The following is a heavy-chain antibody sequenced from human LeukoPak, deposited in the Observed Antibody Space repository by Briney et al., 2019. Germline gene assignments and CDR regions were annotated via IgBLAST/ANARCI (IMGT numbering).Heavy chain of an antibody. CDR1: GFTFNDYP. CDR3: ARVTLYYYYMDV. Sequence: GGSLRLSCAASGFTFNDYPMHWVRQAPGKGLEWVYLITWNDGSAYYADSVKGRFTISRDNAKNSLYLQMNSLRAEDTAVYYCARVTLYYYYMDVWGKGTTVTVSS. J-gene: IGHJ6*03. D-gene: IGHD1-14*01. CDR2: ITWNDGSA. V-gene: IGHV3-20*04.